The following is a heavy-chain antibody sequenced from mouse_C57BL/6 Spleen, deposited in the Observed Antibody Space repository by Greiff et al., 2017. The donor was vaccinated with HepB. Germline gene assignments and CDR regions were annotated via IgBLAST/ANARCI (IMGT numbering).Heavy chain of an antibody. V-gene: IGHV1-54*01. CDR1: GYAFTNYL. CDR3: ARKRGGTWFAY. Sequence: VQLQQSGAELVRPGTSVKVSCKASGYAFTNYLIEWVKQRPGQGLEWIGVINPGSGGTNYNEKFKGKATLTADKSSSPAYMQLSSLTSEDSAVYFCARKRGGTWFAYWGQGTLVTVSA. CDR2: INPGSGGT. D-gene: IGHD3-3*01. J-gene: IGHJ3*01.